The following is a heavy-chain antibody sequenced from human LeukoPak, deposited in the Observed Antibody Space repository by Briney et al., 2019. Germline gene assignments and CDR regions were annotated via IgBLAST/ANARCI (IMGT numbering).Heavy chain of an antibody. CDR3: ASSYVATFDF. CDR1: GGTVSSYA. CDR2: INRMSGAA. D-gene: IGHD5-12*01. Sequence: ASVKVSCKSSGGTVSSYAISWVRQAPGQGLEWLGGINRMSGAANYAQKFQGRVTLSVDKSTSTVYMELRSLRSDDTAVYYCASSYVATFDFWGQGTPVSASS. V-gene: IGHV1-69*06. J-gene: IGHJ4*02.